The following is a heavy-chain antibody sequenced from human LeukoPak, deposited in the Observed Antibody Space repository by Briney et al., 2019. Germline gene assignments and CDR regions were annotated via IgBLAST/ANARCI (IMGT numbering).Heavy chain of an antibody. CDR1: GGSISSSSYY. V-gene: IGHV4-39*07. Sequence: ASETLCLTCTVSGGSISSSSYYWGWIRQPPGKGLEWVGSIYYSGSTYYNPSLKSRVTISVDTSKNQFSLKLSSGTAADTAVYYCARDIVRGVNLPYWGQGTLVTVSS. D-gene: IGHD3-10*01. CDR2: IYYSGST. J-gene: IGHJ4*02. CDR3: ARDIVRGVNLPY.